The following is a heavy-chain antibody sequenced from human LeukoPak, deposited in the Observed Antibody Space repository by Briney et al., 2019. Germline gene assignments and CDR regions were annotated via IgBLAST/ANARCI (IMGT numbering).Heavy chain of an antibody. J-gene: IGHJ6*02. CDR1: GFTVSSNY. D-gene: IGHD3-10*01. Sequence: GGSLRLSCAASGFTVSSNYMSWVRQAPGKGLEWVSVIYSGGSTYYADSVKGSFTISRDNSKNTLYLQMNSLRAEDTAVYYCARDQATMVRGVANYYGMDVWGQGTTVTASS. CDR3: ARDQATMVRGVANYYGMDV. CDR2: IYSGGST. V-gene: IGHV3-66*01.